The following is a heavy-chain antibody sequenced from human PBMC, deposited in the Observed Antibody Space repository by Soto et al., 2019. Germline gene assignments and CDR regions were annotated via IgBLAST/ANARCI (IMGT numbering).Heavy chain of an antibody. D-gene: IGHD2-21*01. CDR2: IYYSGST. CDR3: ATYRGSGTFDY. V-gene: IGHV4-30-4*02. Sequence: SDTLSLTCTVSRGSSRSGDYYCSWIHQPPGKGLEWIGYIYYSGSTYYNPSLKSRVTISVDTSKNQFSLKLSSVTAADTAVYFCATYRGSGTFDYWGQGTPVTVS. J-gene: IGHJ4*02. CDR1: RGSSRSGDYY.